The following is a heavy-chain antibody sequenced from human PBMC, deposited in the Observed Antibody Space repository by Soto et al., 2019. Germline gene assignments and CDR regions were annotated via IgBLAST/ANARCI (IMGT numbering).Heavy chain of an antibody. V-gene: IGHV4-34*01. CDR2: INHSGST. Sequence: SETLSLTCAVYGGSFSGYYWSWIRQPPGKGLEWIGEINHSGSTNYNPSLKSRVTISVDTSKNQFSLKLSSVTAADTAVYYCARTNYGDYLFRNDYWGQGTLVTVSS. J-gene: IGHJ4*02. D-gene: IGHD4-17*01. CDR1: GGSFSGYY. CDR3: ARTNYGDYLFRNDY.